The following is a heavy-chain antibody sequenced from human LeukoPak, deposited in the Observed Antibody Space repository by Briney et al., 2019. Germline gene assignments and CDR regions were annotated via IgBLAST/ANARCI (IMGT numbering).Heavy chain of an antibody. Sequence: PGGSLRLSCAASGFTFSSYAMSWVRQAPGKGLEWVSAIIGSGGSTYYADSVKGRFTISRDNSKNTLYLQMNSLRAEDTAVYYCASALKTYYDILTGYYFDYWGQGTLVTVSS. V-gene: IGHV3-23*01. J-gene: IGHJ4*02. CDR2: IIGSGGST. D-gene: IGHD3-9*01. CDR3: ASALKTYYDILTGYYFDY. CDR1: GFTFSSYA.